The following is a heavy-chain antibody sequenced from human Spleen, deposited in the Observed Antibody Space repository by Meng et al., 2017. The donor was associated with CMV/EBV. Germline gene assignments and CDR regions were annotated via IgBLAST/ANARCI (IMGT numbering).Heavy chain of an antibody. CDR1: GFTVSSNY. Sequence: EVQLVESGXGLVQPGGXLRLSCAASGFTVSSNYMSWVRQAPGKGLEWVSVIYSGGSTYYADSVKGRFTISRDNSKNTLYLQMNSLRAEDAAVYYCETVGHITMLGPAYWGQGTLVTVSS. CDR3: ETVGHITMLGPAY. V-gene: IGHV3-66*01. D-gene: IGHD3-10*02. J-gene: IGHJ4*02. CDR2: IYSGGST.